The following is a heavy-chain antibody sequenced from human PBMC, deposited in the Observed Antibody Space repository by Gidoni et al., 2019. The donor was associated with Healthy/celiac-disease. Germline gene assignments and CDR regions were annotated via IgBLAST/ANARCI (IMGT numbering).Heavy chain of an antibody. D-gene: IGHD4-17*01. CDR2: ISSSSSYI. CDR1: GFTYSSYS. Sequence: EVQLVESGGGLVKPGGSLRLSCAASGFTYSSYSMNWVRQAPGKGLEWVSSISSSSSYIYYADSVKGRFTISRDNAKNSLYLQMNSLRAEDTAVYYCARVRALTVTPSDYYYYGMDVWGQGTTVTVSS. CDR3: ARVRALTVTPSDYYYYGMDV. V-gene: IGHV3-21*01. J-gene: IGHJ6*02.